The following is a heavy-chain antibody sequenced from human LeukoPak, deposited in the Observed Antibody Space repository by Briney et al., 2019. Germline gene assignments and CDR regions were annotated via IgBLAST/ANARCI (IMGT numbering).Heavy chain of an antibody. CDR1: GYSFTFQH. V-gene: IGHV1-2*02. D-gene: IGHD2-8*01. J-gene: IGHJ6*03. CDR3: ARGGLRVMVYRRYYVDV. CDR2: INPNSGDT. Sequence: ASVKLSCTASGYSFTFQHMHWVRHPPAQGREWMGWINPNSGDTKYTQESQGTVTMTRDTSISTAYMELTRLRSDDTAVYYCARGGLRVMVYRRYYVDVWGKGTTVTVSS.